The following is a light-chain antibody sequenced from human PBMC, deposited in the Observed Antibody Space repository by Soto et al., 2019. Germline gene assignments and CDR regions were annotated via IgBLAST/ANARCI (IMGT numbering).Light chain of an antibody. Sequence: EIVLTQSPGTLSLSPGERATLSCRASQTVSSRDLAWYQQKPGQAPRLLIYGASSRATGIPDRFRGSASGTDFTLIISRLEPEDFAVYYCQQYGSSPPEYTFGQGTTLEIK. CDR3: QQYGSSPPEYT. J-gene: IGKJ2*01. CDR1: QTVSSRD. V-gene: IGKV3-20*01. CDR2: GAS.